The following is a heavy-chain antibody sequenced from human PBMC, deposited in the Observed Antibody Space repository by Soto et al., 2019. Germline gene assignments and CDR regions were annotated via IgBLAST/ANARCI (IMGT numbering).Heavy chain of an antibody. Sequence: GGSLRLSCAASGFTFSSYSMNWVRQAPGKGLEWVSSISSSSSYIYYADSVKGRFTISRDNAKNSLYLQMNSLRAEDTAVYYCAREHDYDYDYIWGSYDVRGEYFDYWGQGTLVTVSS. D-gene: IGHD3-16*01. J-gene: IGHJ4*02. V-gene: IGHV3-21*01. CDR2: ISSSSSYI. CDR3: AREHDYDYDYIWGSYDVRGEYFDY. CDR1: GFTFSSYS.